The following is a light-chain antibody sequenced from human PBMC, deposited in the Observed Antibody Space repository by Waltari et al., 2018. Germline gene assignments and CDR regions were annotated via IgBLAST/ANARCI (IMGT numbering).Light chain of an antibody. Sequence: DIQMTQSPSTLSASVGDRVTITCRASQSISTWLARYQQKPGKAPKFLIYFASRLETGVSSRFSGSGSGTEFTLTISSLQPDDFATYFCQQYDSYPFTFGPGTKVDIK. V-gene: IGKV1-5*03. CDR2: FAS. CDR3: QQYDSYPFT. J-gene: IGKJ3*01. CDR1: QSISTW.